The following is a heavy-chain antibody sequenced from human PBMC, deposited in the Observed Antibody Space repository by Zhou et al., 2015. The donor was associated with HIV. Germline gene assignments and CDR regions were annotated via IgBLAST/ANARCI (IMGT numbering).Heavy chain of an antibody. CDR2: ISSGSSTI. CDR1: GFTFINYN. Sequence: EVQLVESGGGLVQPGGSLRLSCAASGFTFINYNMNWVRQAPGKGLEWISYISSGSSTIYYADSVKGRFTISRDNAKNSLYLQMNSLRDDDTAVYYCARFCRCGGNSDYYYGLDVWGQGTTVTVSS. D-gene: IGHD4-23*01. V-gene: IGHV3-48*02. CDR3: ARFCRCGGNSDYYYGLDV. J-gene: IGHJ6*02.